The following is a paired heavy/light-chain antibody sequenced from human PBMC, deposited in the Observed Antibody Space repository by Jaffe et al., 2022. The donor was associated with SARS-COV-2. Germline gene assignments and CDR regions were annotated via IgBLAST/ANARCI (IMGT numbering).Heavy chain of an antibody. D-gene: IGHD3-10*01. V-gene: IGHV1-69*01. CDR3: ARAAELHYYGSGSSLTASYYMGV. J-gene: IGHJ6*03. CDR2: IIPIFGTA. Sequence: QVQLVQSGAEVKKPGSSVKVSCKASGGTFSSYAISWVRQAPGQGLEWMGGIIPIFGTANYAQKFQGRVTITADESTSTAYMELSSLRSEDTAVYYCARAAELHYYGSGSSLTASYYMGVWGKGTTVTVSS. CDR1: GGTFSSYA.
Light chain of an antibody. J-gene: IGLJ1*01. V-gene: IGLV3-21*04. CDR1: NIGSKS. Sequence: SYVLTQPPSVSVAPGKTARITCGGNNIGSKSVHWYQQKPGQAPVLVIYYDSDRPSGIPERFSGSNSGNTATLTISRVEAGDEADYYCQVWDSSSDPPYVFGTGTKVTVL. CDR3: QVWDSSSDPPYV. CDR2: YDS.